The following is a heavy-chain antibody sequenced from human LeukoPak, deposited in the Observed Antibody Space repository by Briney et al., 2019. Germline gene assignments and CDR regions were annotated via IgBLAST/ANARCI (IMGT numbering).Heavy chain of an antibody. CDR3: AREGPIQFLEQIDF. D-gene: IGHD3-3*01. J-gene: IGHJ4*02. V-gene: IGHV4-38-2*02. CDR1: DYSISNTYY. CDR2: IHHSGSA. Sequence: SETLSLTCTVSDYSISNTYYWGWIRQPPGQGLEWIGNIHHSGSAYYDPSLKSRVSISIDTSKNQFSLKLTSLNAADTAVYYCAREGPIQFLEQIDFWGQGSLVTVSS.